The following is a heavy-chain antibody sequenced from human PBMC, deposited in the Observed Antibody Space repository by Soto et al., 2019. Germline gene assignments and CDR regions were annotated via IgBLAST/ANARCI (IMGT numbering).Heavy chain of an antibody. CDR2: IIPIFGTA. CDR3: ARVSVEMATKGPYYYGMDV. D-gene: IGHD5-12*01. J-gene: IGHJ6*02. Sequence: SVKVSCKASGGTFSSYAISWVRQAPGQGLEWMGGIIPIFGTANYAQKFQGRVTITADESTSTAYMELSSLRSEDTAVYYCARVSVEMATKGPYYYGMDVWGQGTTVTV. V-gene: IGHV1-69*13. CDR1: GGTFSSYA.